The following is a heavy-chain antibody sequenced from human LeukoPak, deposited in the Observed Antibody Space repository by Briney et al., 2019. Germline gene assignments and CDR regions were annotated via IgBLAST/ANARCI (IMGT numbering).Heavy chain of an antibody. V-gene: IGHV3-13*04. CDR2: IGTAGDT. J-gene: IGHJ6*02. Sequence: PGGSLRLSCAASGFTFSSYDMHWVRQATGKGLEWVSAIGTAGDTYYPGSVKGRFTISRENAKNSLYLRMNSLRAGDTAVYYCARGMAADYYGSGTHYYYYGMDVWGQGTTVTVSS. D-gene: IGHD3-10*01. CDR1: GFTFSSYD. CDR3: ARGMAADYYGSGTHYYYYGMDV.